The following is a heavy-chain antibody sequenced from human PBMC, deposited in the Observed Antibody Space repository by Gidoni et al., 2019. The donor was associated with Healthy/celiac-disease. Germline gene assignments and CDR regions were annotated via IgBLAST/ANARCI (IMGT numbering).Heavy chain of an antibody. CDR3: ARSKRVVITKMGYFDY. CDR2: INHSGST. V-gene: IGHV4-34*01. CDR1: GGSFSGYY. J-gene: IGHJ4*02. D-gene: IGHD3-22*01. Sequence: QVQLQQWGAGLLKPSETMSITCPVYGGSFSGYYWSWIRQPPGKGLEWLREINHSGSTNYNPSLKSRVTISVDTSKNQFSLKLSSVTAADTAVYYCARSKRVVITKMGYFDYWGQGTLVTVSS.